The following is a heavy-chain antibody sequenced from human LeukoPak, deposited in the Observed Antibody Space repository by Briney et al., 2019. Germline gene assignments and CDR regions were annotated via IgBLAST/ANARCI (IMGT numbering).Heavy chain of an antibody. CDR1: GYTFTSYD. CDR3: ARSLSVPYYYYYYGMDV. J-gene: IGHJ6*02. Sequence: ASVKVSCKASGYTFTSYDINWVRQATGQGLEWMGWMNPNSGNTGYAQKFQGRVTMTRNTSIGTAYMELSSLRSEGTAVYYCARSLSVPYYYYYYGMDVWGQGTTVTVSS. V-gene: IGHV1-8*01. CDR2: MNPNSGNT.